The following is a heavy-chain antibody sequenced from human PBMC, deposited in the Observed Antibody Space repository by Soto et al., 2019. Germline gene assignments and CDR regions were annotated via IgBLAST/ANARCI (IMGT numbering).Heavy chain of an antibody. CDR3: AIVAFSYCSSTSCYADAFDI. J-gene: IGHJ3*02. Sequence: GSLRLSCAASGFTFRSYWMHWFRQAPGKGLVWVSRINTDGSNTAYADSVKGRFTISRDNAKNTLYLQMSGLRAEDTAVNYWAIVAFSYCSSTSCYADAFDIWGQGTMVTVSS. V-gene: IGHV3-74*01. CDR1: GFTFRSYW. D-gene: IGHD2-2*01. CDR2: INTDGSNT.